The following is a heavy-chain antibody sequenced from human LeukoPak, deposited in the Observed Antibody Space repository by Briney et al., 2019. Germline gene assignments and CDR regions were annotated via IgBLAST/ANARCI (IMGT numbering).Heavy chain of an antibody. V-gene: IGHV3-23*01. CDR1: GFTFSNSA. J-gene: IGHJ4*02. Sequence: GGSLRLSCAASGFTFSNSAMSWVRQAPGKGLEWVSTISDAGVSTYYTDSVKGRFTISRDNSKNTLYLQMNSLRAEDTAVYYCARDYYDSSGYYGVDYWGQGTLVTVSS. CDR3: ARDYYDSSGYYGVDY. D-gene: IGHD3-22*01. CDR2: ISDAGVST.